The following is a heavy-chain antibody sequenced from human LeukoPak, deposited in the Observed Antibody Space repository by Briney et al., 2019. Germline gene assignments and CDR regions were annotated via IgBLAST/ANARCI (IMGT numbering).Heavy chain of an antibody. CDR1: GFTFSDYY. CDR3: AKAPSRIAVAANLYAFDI. Sequence: GGSLRLSCAASGFTFSDYYMSWIRQAPGKGLEWVSYISSSGSTIYYADSVKGRFTISRDNAKNSLYLQMNSLRAEDTAVYYCAKAPSRIAVAANLYAFDIWGQGTMVTVSS. D-gene: IGHD6-19*01. J-gene: IGHJ3*02. V-gene: IGHV3-11*01. CDR2: ISSSGSTI.